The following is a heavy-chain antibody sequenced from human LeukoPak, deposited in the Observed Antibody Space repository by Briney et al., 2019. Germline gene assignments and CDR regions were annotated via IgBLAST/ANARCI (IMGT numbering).Heavy chain of an antibody. D-gene: IGHD3-22*01. J-gene: IGHJ4*02. Sequence: SETLSLTCTVSGDSISSGNYKWSWFRQPAGKGLEWIGYIYYSGSTNYNPSLKSRVTISVDTSKNQFSLKLSSVTAADTAVYYCARVNYYDRGVFDWGQGTLVTVSS. V-gene: IGHV4-61*10. CDR1: GDSISSGNYK. CDR2: IYYSGST. CDR3: ARVNYYDRGVFD.